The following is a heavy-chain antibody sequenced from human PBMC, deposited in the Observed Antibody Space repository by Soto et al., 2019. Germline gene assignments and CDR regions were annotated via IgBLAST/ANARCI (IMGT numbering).Heavy chain of an antibody. Sequence: EERLMESGGGLVKPGGSLRISCAASGFGFRSFSMSWVRQAPRKGLEWVSSIDYRGNIINYPDSVKGQITISRDNARNSLFLQMNRLRADDTAVYFCVRAQVGNRWGYFANWGQGILVIVSS. CDR2: IDYRGNII. V-gene: IGHV3-21*01. CDR1: GFGFRSFS. J-gene: IGHJ4*02. D-gene: IGHD7-27*01. CDR3: VRAQVGNRWGYFAN.